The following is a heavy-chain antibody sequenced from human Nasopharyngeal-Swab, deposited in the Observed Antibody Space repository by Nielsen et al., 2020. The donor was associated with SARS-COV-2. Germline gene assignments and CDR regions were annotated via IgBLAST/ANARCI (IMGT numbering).Heavy chain of an antibody. CDR1: GFIVSTYA. V-gene: IGHV3-30*04. CDR3: AKGYGRPAPSTYFDN. J-gene: IGHJ4*02. CDR2: ISDDGNNK. Sequence: LSLTCAAAGFIVSTYARHRDRQAPGKGLEWVAVISDDGNNKYYADSVKGRFTISRDNSKNTLYLQMISLSAEDTAVYYCAKGYGRPAPSTYFDNWGQGTLVTVSS. D-gene: IGHD2-8*01.